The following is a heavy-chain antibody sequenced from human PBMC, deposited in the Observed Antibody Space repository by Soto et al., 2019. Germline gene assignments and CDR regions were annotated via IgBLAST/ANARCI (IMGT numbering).Heavy chain of an antibody. V-gene: IGHV4-59*08. Sequence: GALRLSCAASGFTFSSYSMNWVRQAPGKGLEWVGSIYYSSSTRYNPTLRRRVIMSVDTSKRQFSLELKSVTAADTAIYYCARTVLGPDILADQFVNYYYYLDVWGQGTTVTVLL. J-gene: IGHJ6*03. D-gene: IGHD3-9*01. CDR1: GFTFSSYS. CDR2: IYYSSST. CDR3: ARTVLGPDILADQFVNYYYYLDV.